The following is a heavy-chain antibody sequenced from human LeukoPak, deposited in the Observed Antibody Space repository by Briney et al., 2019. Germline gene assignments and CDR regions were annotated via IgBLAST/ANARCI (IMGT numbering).Heavy chain of an antibody. Sequence: ASVKVSCKASGGTFSSYAISWVRQAPGQGLEWMGGIIPIFGTANYARKFQGRVTITADESTSTAYMELSSLRSEDTAVYYCARDSLGELLEPPYYYYGMDVWGKGTTVTVSS. CDR3: ARDSLGELLEPPYYYYGMDV. J-gene: IGHJ6*04. CDR1: GGTFSSYA. D-gene: IGHD3-10*01. CDR2: IIPIFGTA. V-gene: IGHV1-69*01.